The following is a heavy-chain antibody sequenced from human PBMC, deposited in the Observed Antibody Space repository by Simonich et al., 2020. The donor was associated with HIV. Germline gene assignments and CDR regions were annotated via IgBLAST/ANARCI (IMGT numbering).Heavy chain of an antibody. V-gene: IGHV3-7*01. CDR3: ARDNSD. J-gene: IGHJ3*01. Sequence: EVQLVESGGGLVQPGGSLRLSCAASGFTFSSYWMHWVRQAAGKGLEWVAKIKQDGSEKYYVDSVKGRFTISRDNAKNSLYLEMNSLRVEDTAVYYCARDNSDWGQGTQVTVSS. CDR2: IKQDGSEK. D-gene: IGHD4-4*01. CDR1: GFTFSSYW.